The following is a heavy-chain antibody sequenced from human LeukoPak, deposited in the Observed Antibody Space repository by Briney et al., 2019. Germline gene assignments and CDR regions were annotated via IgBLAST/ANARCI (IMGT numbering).Heavy chain of an antibody. CDR1: GYNFTNYW. D-gene: IGHD3-10*01. V-gene: IGHV5-51*01. CDR2: IYPGDSDS. J-gene: IGHJ4*02. Sequence: GESLKISCEVSGYNFTNYWIAWVRQMPGKGLEWMGIIYPGDSDSRYSPSFQGQVTISADRSISTAYLQWSSLKASDTAMYYCARQQNLLRGVTDFDFWGQRTLVTVSS. CDR3: ARQQNLLRGVTDFDF.